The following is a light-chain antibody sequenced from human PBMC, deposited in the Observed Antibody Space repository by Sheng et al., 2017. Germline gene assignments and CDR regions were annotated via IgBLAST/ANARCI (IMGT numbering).Light chain of an antibody. Sequence: EIVMTQSPATLSVSPGERATLSCRASQSVNSKLAWYQQKPGQAPRLLIYGASTRATGIPARFSGSASGTEFTLTISSLQSEDFATYYCQQYSNYPRTFGQGTKVEIK. CDR3: QQYSNYPRT. V-gene: IGKV3-15*01. CDR2: GAS. J-gene: IGKJ1*01. CDR1: QSVNSK.